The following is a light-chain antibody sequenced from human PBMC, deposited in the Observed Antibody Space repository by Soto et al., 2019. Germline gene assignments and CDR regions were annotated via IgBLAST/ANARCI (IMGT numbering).Light chain of an antibody. J-gene: IGLJ3*02. CDR3: SSYRISILWV. V-gene: IGLV2-14*01. CDR1: SSDVGAYNY. Sequence: QSALTQPASVSGSPGQSITISCTGTSSDVGAYNYVSWYQQHPGKAPKLMIYEVNSRPSGVSNRFSGSKSGNTASLTISGLQPEDEADYYCSSYRISILWVFGGGTKLTVL. CDR2: EVN.